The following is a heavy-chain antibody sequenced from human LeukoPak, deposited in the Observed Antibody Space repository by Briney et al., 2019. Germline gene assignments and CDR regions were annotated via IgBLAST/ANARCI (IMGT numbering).Heavy chain of an antibody. D-gene: IGHD3-10*01. J-gene: IGHJ4*02. CDR1: GYTFTGYY. V-gene: IGHV1-2*02. CDR2: INPNSGGT. Sequence: ASVKVSCKASGYTFTGYYMHWVRQAPGQGLEWMGWINPNSGGTNYAQKFQGRVTMTRDTYISTAYMELSRLRSDDTAVYYCARDRVLLWFGEPDYWGQGTLVTVSS. CDR3: ARDRVLLWFGEPDY.